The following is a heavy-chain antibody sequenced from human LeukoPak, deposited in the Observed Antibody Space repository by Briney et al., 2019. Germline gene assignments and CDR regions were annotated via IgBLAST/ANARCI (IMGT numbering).Heavy chain of an antibody. CDR3: AREDSSSWYGVVYYYYMDV. CDR2: ISSSSSYI. V-gene: IGHV3-21*01. Sequence: PGGSLRLSCAASGFTFSSYSMNRVRQAPGKGLEWVSSISSSSSYIYYADSVKGRFTISRDNAKNSLYLQMNSLRAEDTAVYYCAREDSSSWYGVVYYYYMDVWGKGTTVTVSS. D-gene: IGHD6-13*01. CDR1: GFTFSSYS. J-gene: IGHJ6*03.